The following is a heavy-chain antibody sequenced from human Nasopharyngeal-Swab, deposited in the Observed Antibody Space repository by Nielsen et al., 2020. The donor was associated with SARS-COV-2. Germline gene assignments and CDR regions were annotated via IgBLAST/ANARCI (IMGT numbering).Heavy chain of an antibody. J-gene: IGHJ4*02. D-gene: IGHD1-20*01. CDR1: GFTFSNYW. Sequence: GGSLRLSCAASGFTFSNYWMHWVRQAPGKGLVWVSRINNDGSSTTDADSVKGRFTISRDNAKNTVYLQMNSLRADDTATYYCAAPLTGLHYWGQGTLVTVSS. V-gene: IGHV3-74*03. CDR2: INNDGSST. CDR3: AAPLTGLHY.